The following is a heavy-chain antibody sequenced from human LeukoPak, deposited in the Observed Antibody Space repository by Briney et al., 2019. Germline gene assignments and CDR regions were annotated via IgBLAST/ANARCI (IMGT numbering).Heavy chain of an antibody. Sequence: ASVKVSCKASGYTFTSYGISWVRQAPGQGLEWMGWINPNSGGTNYAQKFQGRVTMTGDTSISTAYMELSRLRSDDTAVYYCGRGSGTYEVIYWGQGTLVTVSS. CDR3: GRGSGTYEVIY. V-gene: IGHV1-2*02. D-gene: IGHD3-10*01. CDR1: GYTFTSYG. J-gene: IGHJ4*02. CDR2: INPNSGGT.